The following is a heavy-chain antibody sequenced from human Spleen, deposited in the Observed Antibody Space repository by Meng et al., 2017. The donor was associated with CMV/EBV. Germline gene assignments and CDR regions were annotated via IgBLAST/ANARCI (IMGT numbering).Heavy chain of an antibody. CDR1: GFTFSNFW. J-gene: IGHJ6*02. CDR2: IKSKTDGGTT. V-gene: IGHV3-15*01. Sequence: GESLKISCAASGFTFSNFWMTWVRQAPGKGLEWVGRIKSKTDGGTTDYAAPVKGRFTISRDDSKNTLYLHMNSLKTEDTAVYYCTRGLVGYYYYYGMDVWGQGTTVTVSS. CDR3: TRGLVGYYYYYGMDV. D-gene: IGHD1-26*01.